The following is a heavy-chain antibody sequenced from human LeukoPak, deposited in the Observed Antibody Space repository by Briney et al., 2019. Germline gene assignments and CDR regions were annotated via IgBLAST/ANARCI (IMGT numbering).Heavy chain of an antibody. CDR1: GYTFTSYG. Sequence: GASVKVSCKASGYTFTSYGISWVRQAPGQGLEWMGWISAYNGNTNYAQKLQGRVTMTTDTSTSTAYMELGSLRSDDTAVYYCARDVDYYDSSGPLAGSWFDPWGQGTLVTVSS. CDR2: ISAYNGNT. V-gene: IGHV1-18*01. J-gene: IGHJ5*02. D-gene: IGHD3-22*01. CDR3: ARDVDYYDSSGPLAGSWFDP.